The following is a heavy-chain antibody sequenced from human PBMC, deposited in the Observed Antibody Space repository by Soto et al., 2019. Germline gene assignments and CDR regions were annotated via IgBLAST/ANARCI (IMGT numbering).Heavy chain of an antibody. J-gene: IGHJ4*02. CDR1: GFRFGEHS. V-gene: IGHV3-48*02. D-gene: IGHD2-21*02. CDR3: ARLPKGSMVTS. CDR2: ITSSGDSI. Sequence: GGSLRLSCAASGFRFGEHSMNWVRQAPGKGLEWLSYITSSGDSIYYADSVKGRFTVSRDNAKNSLFLHMNSLRDDDTAVYYCARLPKGSMVTSWGQGALVKVSS.